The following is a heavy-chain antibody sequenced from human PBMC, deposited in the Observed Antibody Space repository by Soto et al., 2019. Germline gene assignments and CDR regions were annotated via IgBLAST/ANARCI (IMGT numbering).Heavy chain of an antibody. CDR2: IYYSGST. CDR1: GGSISNYY. D-gene: IGHD2-15*01. V-gene: IGHV4-59*08. CDR3: ARRSDAYTFFDY. Sequence: QVQLQESGPGLVKPSETLSLTCTVSGGSISNYYWSWIRQPPGKGLEWIGYIYYSGSTNYNPSLMSRVTISVDTSKNQFSLKLSSVPAADTAVYYCARRSDAYTFFDYWGQGTLVTVSS. J-gene: IGHJ4*02.